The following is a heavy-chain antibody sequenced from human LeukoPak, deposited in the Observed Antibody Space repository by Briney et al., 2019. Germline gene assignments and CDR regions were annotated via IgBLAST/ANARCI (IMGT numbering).Heavy chain of an antibody. CDR3: ARDRFRYDSSGYYGVE. CDR2: IYYSGST. D-gene: IGHD3-22*01. V-gene: IGHV4-59*12. CDR1: GGSISNYY. J-gene: IGHJ4*02. Sequence: PSETLSLTCTVSGGSISNYYWNWIRQPPGKGLEWIGYIYYSGSTYYNPSLKSRVTISVDTSKNQFSLKLSSVTAADTAVYYCARDRFRYDSSGYYGVEWGQGTLVTVSS.